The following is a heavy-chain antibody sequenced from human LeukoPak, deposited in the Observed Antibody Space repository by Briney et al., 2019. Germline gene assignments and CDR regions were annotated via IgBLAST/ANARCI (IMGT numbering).Heavy chain of an antibody. CDR1: GFTFDDYA. CDR3: AKDRGKYSSGWYNWFDP. Sequence: GGSLRLSCAASGFTFDDYAMHWVRQAPGKGLEWVSGISWNSGSIGYADSVKGRFTISRDNAKNSLYLQMNSLRAEDTALYYCAKDRGKYSSGWYNWFDPWGQGTLVTVSS. CDR2: ISWNSGSI. D-gene: IGHD6-19*01. V-gene: IGHV3-9*01. J-gene: IGHJ5*02.